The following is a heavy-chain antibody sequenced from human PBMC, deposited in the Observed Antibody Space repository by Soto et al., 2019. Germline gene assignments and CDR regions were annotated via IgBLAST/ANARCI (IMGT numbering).Heavy chain of an antibody. CDR3: ARGVIVVVPAANYWFDP. CDR1: GYTFTSYG. J-gene: IGHJ5*02. CDR2: ISAYHGNT. V-gene: IGHV1-18*01. Sequence: ASVKVSCKASGYTFTSYGIIWVQQAPGQGLEWMGWISAYHGNTNHAPKLHGRGTKTADTSTSTAYMELRSLRHDDTAVYYCARGVIVVVPAANYWFDPWGQGTLVNVSS. D-gene: IGHD2-2*01.